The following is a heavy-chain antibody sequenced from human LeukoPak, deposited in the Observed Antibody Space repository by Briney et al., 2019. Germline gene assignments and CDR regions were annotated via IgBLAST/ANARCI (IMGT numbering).Heavy chain of an antibody. J-gene: IGHJ4*02. CDR3: ATDLRYSSGWFDFDY. V-gene: IGHV1-24*01. CDR2: FDPEDGET. Sequence: ASVKVSCKVSGYTLTELSMHWVRQPPGKGLEWMGVFDPEDGETIYAQKFQGRVTMTEDTSTDTAYMELSSLRSEDTAVYYCATDLRYSSGWFDFDYWGQGTLVTVSS. CDR1: GYTLTELS. D-gene: IGHD6-19*01.